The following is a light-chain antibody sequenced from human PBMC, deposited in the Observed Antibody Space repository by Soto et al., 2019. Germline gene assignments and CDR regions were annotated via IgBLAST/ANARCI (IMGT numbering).Light chain of an antibody. CDR2: NDN. J-gene: IGLJ2*01. CDR3: AAWDDSLHVI. Sequence: QSALTQPPSASATPGQRVTISCSGSSSNIGSRTVNWYQQLPGSAPKLLVYNDNQRPSGVPDRFSGSRSGTSASLAISGLESEDEDDYYCAAWDDSLHVIFGGGTQLTVL. CDR1: SSNIGSRT. V-gene: IGLV1-44*01.